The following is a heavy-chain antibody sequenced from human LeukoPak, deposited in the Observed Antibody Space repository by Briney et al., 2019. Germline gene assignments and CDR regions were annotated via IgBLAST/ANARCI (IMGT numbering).Heavy chain of an antibody. D-gene: IGHD6-13*01. CDR3: AKGAAAAGTYSYYYGMDV. Sequence: GGSLRLSCAASGFTFSSYAMSWVRQAPGKGLEWVSAISGSGGSTYYADSVKGRFTISRDNSKNTLYLQMNSLRAEDTAAYYCAKGAAAAGTYSYYYGMDVWGKGTTVTVSS. V-gene: IGHV3-23*01. CDR1: GFTFSSYA. CDR2: ISGSGGST. J-gene: IGHJ6*04.